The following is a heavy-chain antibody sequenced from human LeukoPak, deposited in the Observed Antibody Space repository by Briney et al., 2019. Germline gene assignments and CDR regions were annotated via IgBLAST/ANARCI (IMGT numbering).Heavy chain of an antibody. V-gene: IGHV4-4*07. D-gene: IGHD3-22*01. CDR3: ARGSYYYDSSGRLFDY. J-gene: IGHJ4*02. CDR1: GGSISSYY. CDR2: IYTSGST. Sequence: SETLSLTCTVSGGSISSYYWSWIRQPAGKGLEWIGRIYTSGSTNYNPSLKSRVTMSVDTSKNQFSLKLSSVTAADTAVYYCARGSYYYDSSGRLFDYWGQGTPVTVSS.